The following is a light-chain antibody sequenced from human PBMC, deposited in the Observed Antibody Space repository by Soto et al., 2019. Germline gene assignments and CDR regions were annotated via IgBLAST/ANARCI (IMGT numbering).Light chain of an antibody. J-gene: IGKJ4*01. Sequence: EIVMTQSPATLSVSPGERATLSCRASQSVSSNLAWYQQKPGQAPRLLIYGASTRATDIPATFSGSGSGTEFTLTISSLQSEDFAVYYCQQYTNWPHTFGGGTKVEIK. V-gene: IGKV3-15*01. CDR1: QSVSSN. CDR2: GAS. CDR3: QQYTNWPHT.